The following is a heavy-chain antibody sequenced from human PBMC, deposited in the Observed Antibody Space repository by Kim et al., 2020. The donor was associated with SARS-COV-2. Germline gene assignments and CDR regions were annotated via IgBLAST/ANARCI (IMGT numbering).Heavy chain of an antibody. CDR3: AKDVITMVRGVTPYYYYGMDV. CDR2: ISYDGSNK. CDR1: GFTFSSYG. J-gene: IGHJ6*02. D-gene: IGHD3-10*01. Sequence: GGSLRLSCAASGFTFSSYGMHWVRQAPGKGLEWVAVISYDGSNKYYADSVKGRFTISRDNSKNTLYLQMNSLRAEDTAVYYCAKDVITMVRGVTPYYYYGMDVWGQGATVTVSS. V-gene: IGHV3-30*18.